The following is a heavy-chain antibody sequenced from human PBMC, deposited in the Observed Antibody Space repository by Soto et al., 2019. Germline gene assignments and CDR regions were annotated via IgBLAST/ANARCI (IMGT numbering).Heavy chain of an antibody. CDR1: GGSISSYY. Sequence: SETLSLTCTVSGGSISSYYWSWIRQPPGKGLEWIGYIYYSGSTNYNPSLKSRVTISVDTSKNQFSLKLSSVTAADTAVYYCARSSYYYCGMHVWGQGTMVTLSS. J-gene: IGHJ6*02. V-gene: IGHV4-59*08. CDR3: ARSSYYYCGMHV. CDR2: IYYSGST.